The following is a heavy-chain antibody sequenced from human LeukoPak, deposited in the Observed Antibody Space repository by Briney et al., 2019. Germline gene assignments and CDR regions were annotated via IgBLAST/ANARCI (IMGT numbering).Heavy chain of an antibody. CDR1: GFTVSNAW. V-gene: IGHV3-15*01. CDR2: IKSKTDGETT. CDR3: TTVYSDSSGYYFNYCDY. J-gene: IGHJ4*02. Sequence: GGSLRLSCAASGFTVSNAWMSWVRQAPGKGLEWVGRIKSKTDGETTDYAAPVKGRFTISRDDSKNTLYLQMNSLKTEDTAVYYCTTVYSDSSGYYFNYCDYWGQGTLVTVST. D-gene: IGHD3-22*01.